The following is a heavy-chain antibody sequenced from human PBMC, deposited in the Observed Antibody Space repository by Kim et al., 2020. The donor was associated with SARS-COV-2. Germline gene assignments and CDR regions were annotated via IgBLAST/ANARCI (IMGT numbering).Heavy chain of an antibody. V-gene: IGHV3-74*01. Sequence: GGSLRLSCAASGFTFSDYWMHWVRQPPGKGLEWLSQTSSDGTTTTFADSVSGRFTISRDNAKNTLDQQMNNLIPEDTAVYYCARDGKKAFDSWGQGTLVTVSS. J-gene: IGHJ4*02. D-gene: IGHD1-26*01. CDR2: TSSDGTTT. CDR3: ARDGKKAFDS. CDR1: GFTFSDYW.